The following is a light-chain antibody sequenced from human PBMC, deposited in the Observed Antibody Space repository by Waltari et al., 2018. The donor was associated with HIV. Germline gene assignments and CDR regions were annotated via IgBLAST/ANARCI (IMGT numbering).Light chain of an antibody. CDR2: DTT. J-gene: IGLJ1*01. CDR1: TGAVTSGHS. CDR3: LLSYSGVRF. V-gene: IGLV7-46*01. Sequence: QAVVTQEPSLIVSPGGTVTLNCGSSTGAVTSGHSPYWFQQRPGQAPRTLIYDTTNKHSWIPARFSASLCGGKAALTLSGAQPEDEADYYCLLSYSGVRFFGPGTKVTVL.